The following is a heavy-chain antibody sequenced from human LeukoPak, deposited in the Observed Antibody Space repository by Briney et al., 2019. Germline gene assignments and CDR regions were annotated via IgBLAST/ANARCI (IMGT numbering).Heavy chain of an antibody. D-gene: IGHD2-2*02. CDR2: ISGSGGST. CDR1: GFTFSSYA. CDR3: AKKSRCSSTSCYTHFQH. V-gene: IGHV3-23*01. J-gene: IGHJ1*01. Sequence: PGASLRLSCAASGFTFSSYAMSWVRQAPGKGLEWVSAISGSGGSTYYADSVKGRFTISRDNSKNTLYLQMNSLRAEDTAVYYCAKKSRCSSTSCYTHFQHWGQGTLVTVSS.